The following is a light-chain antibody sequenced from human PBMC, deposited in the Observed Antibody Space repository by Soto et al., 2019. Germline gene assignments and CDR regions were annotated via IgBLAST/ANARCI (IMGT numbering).Light chain of an antibody. CDR1: QSVSSSY. J-gene: IGKJ3*01. CDR2: AAS. Sequence: EIVLTQSPGTLSLSPGERATLSCRASQSVSSSYLAWYQQKPGQAPRLLIYAASSRATGIPDRFSGSGSGTDFTLTISRLEPEDFAVYYCQQYGSSPGFTFGPGTKVDIK. V-gene: IGKV3-20*01. CDR3: QQYGSSPGFT.